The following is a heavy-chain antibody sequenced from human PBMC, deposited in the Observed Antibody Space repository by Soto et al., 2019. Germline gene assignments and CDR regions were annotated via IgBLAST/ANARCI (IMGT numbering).Heavy chain of an antibody. J-gene: IGHJ6*02. Sequence: QVQLVESGGGVVQPGRSLRLSCAASGFTFSSYGMHWVRQAPGKGLEWVAVIWYDGSNKYYADSVKGRFTISRDNSKNTLYLKMNSLRAEDTAVYYCARDDTDIVLVPAATGVWYYYYGMDVWGQGTTVTVSS. D-gene: IGHD2-2*01. CDR1: GFTFSSYG. CDR2: IWYDGSNK. CDR3: ARDDTDIVLVPAATGVWYYYYGMDV. V-gene: IGHV3-33*01.